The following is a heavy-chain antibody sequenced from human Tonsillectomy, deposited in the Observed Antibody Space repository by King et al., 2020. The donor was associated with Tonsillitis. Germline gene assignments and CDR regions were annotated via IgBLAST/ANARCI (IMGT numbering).Heavy chain of an antibody. CDR1: GNTFTSYE. CDR3: ARAVAVTVWFDP. D-gene: IGHD6-19*01. Sequence: QLVQSGAEVKKPGASVKASCKASGNTFTSYEINWVRQAPGQGLEWMGWMNPNSGNTGYAQKFQGRVTMTGNTSISTAYMELSSLRSDDTAVYYCARAVAVTVWFDPWGQGTLVTVSS. J-gene: IGHJ5*02. V-gene: IGHV1-8*01. CDR2: MNPNSGNT.